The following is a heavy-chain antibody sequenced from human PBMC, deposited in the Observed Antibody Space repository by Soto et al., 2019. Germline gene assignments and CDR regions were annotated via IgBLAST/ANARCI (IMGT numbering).Heavy chain of an antibody. CDR2: ISGSGDKT. V-gene: IGHV3-23*01. CDR3: AKDQRVLDTAMSFDP. J-gene: IGHJ5*02. Sequence: EVQLLESGGDLVQPGGSLRLSCVASGFTFSNYAMSWVRQAPGKGLEWVSAISGSGDKTYYADSVKGRFTISRDNSKNTLYMQMNSLGAEDTAVYYCAKDQRVLDTAMSFDPWGQGTLVTVSS. CDR1: GFTFSNYA. D-gene: IGHD5-18*01.